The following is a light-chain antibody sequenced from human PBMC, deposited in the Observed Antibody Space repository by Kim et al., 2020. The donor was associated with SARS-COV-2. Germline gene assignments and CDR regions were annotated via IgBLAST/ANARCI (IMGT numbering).Light chain of an antibody. CDR3: QTWDSSTAV. Sequence: SYELTQPPSVSVSPGQTASIPCSGDKLGDKYACWYQQKPGQSPVLVIYQNTKRPSGIPERFSGSNSGNTATLTISGTQAMDEADYYCQTWDSSTAVFGT. CDR2: QNT. CDR1: KLGDKY. V-gene: IGLV3-1*01. J-gene: IGLJ1*01.